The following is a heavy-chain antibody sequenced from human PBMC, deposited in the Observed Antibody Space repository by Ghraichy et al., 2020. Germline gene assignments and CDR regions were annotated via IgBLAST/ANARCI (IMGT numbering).Heavy chain of an antibody. CDR2: ISGSGGST. CDR1: GFTFSSYA. Sequence: GGSLRLSCAASGFTFSSYAMSWVRQAPGKGLEWVSAISGSGGSTYYADSVKGRFTISRDNSKNTLYLQMNSLRAEDTAVYYCAKDFTPRAVAGREDLGYWGQGTLVTVSS. V-gene: IGHV3-23*01. D-gene: IGHD6-19*01. J-gene: IGHJ4*02. CDR3: AKDFTPRAVAGREDLGY.